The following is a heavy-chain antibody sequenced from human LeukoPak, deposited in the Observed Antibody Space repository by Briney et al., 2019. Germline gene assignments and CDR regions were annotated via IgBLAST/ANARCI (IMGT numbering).Heavy chain of an antibody. Sequence: PGGSLRLSCPASAITFISAGMHWVRQAPGKGLEWLAVVLYDGSNKYYADSVKGRFTISRDNSKNTLYLQMNSLRAEDTAVYYCARDIVVVPAAMRFGYYYYGMDVWGQGTTVTVSS. CDR3: ARDIVVVPAAMRFGYYYYGMDV. CDR1: AITFISAG. CDR2: VLYDGSNK. V-gene: IGHV3-33*01. D-gene: IGHD2-2*01. J-gene: IGHJ6*02.